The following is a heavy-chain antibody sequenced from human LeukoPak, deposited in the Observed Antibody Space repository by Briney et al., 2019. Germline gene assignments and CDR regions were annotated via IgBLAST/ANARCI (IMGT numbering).Heavy chain of an antibody. CDR2: IYHSENT. D-gene: IGHD3-16*01. CDR1: GGSISSGGYS. CDR3: AGGGVATRY. V-gene: IGHV4-30-2*01. Sequence: SQTLSLTCAVSGGSISSGGYSWSWIRQPPGKGLEWIGYIYHSENTYYNPSLKSRVTISIDRSKNQFSLKLSSVTAADTAVYYCAGGGVATRYWGQGTLVTVSS. J-gene: IGHJ4*02.